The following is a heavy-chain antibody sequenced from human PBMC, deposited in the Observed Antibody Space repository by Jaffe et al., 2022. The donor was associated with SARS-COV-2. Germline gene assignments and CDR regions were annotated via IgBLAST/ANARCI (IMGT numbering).Heavy chain of an antibody. J-gene: IGHJ4*02. D-gene: IGHD3-22*01. CDR3: ARAYDSSGHYFDY. CDR2: INAGNGNT. V-gene: IGHV1-3*01. Sequence: QVQLVQSGAEVKKPGASVRVACKASGYTFTTYAMHWVRQAPGQSLEWMGWINAGNGNTKYSQKFQGRVTITWDTSASTAYMELSSLRSEDTAVYYCARAYDSSGHYFDYWGQGTLVTVSS. CDR1: GYTFTTYA.